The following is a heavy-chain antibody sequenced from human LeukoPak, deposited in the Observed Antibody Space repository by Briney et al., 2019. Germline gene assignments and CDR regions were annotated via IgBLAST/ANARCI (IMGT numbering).Heavy chain of an antibody. CDR1: GFTFDDYA. J-gene: IGHJ4*02. V-gene: IGHV3-43*01. CDR2: INRRGHT. CDR3: AKEVDCPSDCLFFHS. Sequence: GGSLRLSCAASGFTFDDYAMHWVRQTPGRGLEWVSLINRRGHTFYADSVKGRFTISRDNSRNSVFLQMNSLRPEDTALYHCAKEVDCPSDCLFFHSWGQGTLVTVSS. D-gene: IGHD2-21*02.